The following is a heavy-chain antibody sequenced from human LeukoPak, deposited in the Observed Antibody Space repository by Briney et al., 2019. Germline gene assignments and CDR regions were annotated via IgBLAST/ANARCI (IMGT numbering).Heavy chain of an antibody. CDR1: GXSISSYY. Sequence: PSETLSLTCTVSGXSISSYYWSWMRQPAGKGLEWIGRIYSSGSTKYNPSLKSRVTMSVDTSKNQFSVKLSSVTAADTAVYYCARDKTGDYGDLNWFDPWGQGTLVTVSS. CDR3: ARDKTGDYGDLNWFDP. V-gene: IGHV4-4*07. CDR2: IYSSGST. D-gene: IGHD4-17*01. J-gene: IGHJ5*02.